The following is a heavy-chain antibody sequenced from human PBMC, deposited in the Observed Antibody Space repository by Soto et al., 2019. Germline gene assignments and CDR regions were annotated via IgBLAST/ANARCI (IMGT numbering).Heavy chain of an antibody. CDR2: IYHSGST. CDR3: AAGGGLPRYY. D-gene: IGHD5-12*01. J-gene: IGHJ4*02. V-gene: IGHV4-30-2*01. CDR1: GGSISSGGYS. Sequence: SETLSLTCAVSGGSISSGGYSWSWIRQPPGKGLEWIGYIYHSGSTYYNPSLKSRVTISVDRPKNQFSLKLSSMTAADTAVYYCAAGGGLPRYYWGQGTLVTVSS.